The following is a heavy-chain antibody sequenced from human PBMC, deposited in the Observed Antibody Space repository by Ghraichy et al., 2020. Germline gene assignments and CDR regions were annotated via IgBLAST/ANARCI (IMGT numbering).Heavy chain of an antibody. CDR1: GGSISSRSYY. Sequence: SETLSLTCTVSGGSISSRSYYWGWIRQPPGKGLEWIGSIYYSGSTYYSPSLKSRVTISVDTSKNQFSLKLSSVTAADTAVYYCARIKMFGGIITLFNGFDPWGQGTLVSVSS. CDR3: ARIKMFGGIITLFNGFDP. J-gene: IGHJ5*02. V-gene: IGHV4-39*01. D-gene: IGHD3-3*01. CDR2: IYYSGST.